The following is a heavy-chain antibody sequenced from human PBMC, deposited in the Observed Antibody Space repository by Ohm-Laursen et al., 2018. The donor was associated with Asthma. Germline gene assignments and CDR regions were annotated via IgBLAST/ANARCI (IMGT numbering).Heavy chain of an antibody. V-gene: IGHV1-3*01. D-gene: IGHD2-21*02. J-gene: IGHJ4*02. CDR2: INAGNGNT. CDR3: ARATFSTYCGGDCYYFDY. Sequence: GASVKVSCKASGYTFTSYAMHWVRQAPGQRLEWMGWINAGNGNTKYSQKFQGRVTITRDTSTSTAYMELRSLRSDDTAVYCCARATFSTYCGGDCYYFDYWGQGTLVTVSS. CDR1: GYTFTSYA.